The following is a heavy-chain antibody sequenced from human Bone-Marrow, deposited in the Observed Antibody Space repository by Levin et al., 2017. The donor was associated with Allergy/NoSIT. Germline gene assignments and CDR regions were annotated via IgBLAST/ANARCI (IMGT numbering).Heavy chain of an antibody. CDR1: GGSVRSGTFY. CDR3: ATSYYYHSSGYYRFDY. Sequence: SQTLSLTCTVSGGSVRSGTFYWNWIRQHPGKGLEWIGNIYYSGSTYYNPSLKSRVSMSVDSSKNQFSLRLSSVTAADTAVYYCATSYYYHSSGYYRFDYWGQGTLITVSS. J-gene: IGHJ4*02. V-gene: IGHV4-31*03. D-gene: IGHD3-22*01. CDR2: IYYSGST.